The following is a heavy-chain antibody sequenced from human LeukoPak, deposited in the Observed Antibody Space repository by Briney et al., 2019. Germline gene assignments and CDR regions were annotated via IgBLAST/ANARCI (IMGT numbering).Heavy chain of an antibody. CDR1: GGTFSRYA. Sequence: ASVKVSCKASGGTFSRYAISWVRQAPGQGLEWMGGIIPIFGTANYAQKFQGRVTITADESTSTAYMELSSLRSEDTAVYYCARDPGANSLFDYWGQGTLVTVSS. CDR2: IIPIFGTA. CDR3: ARDPGANSLFDY. J-gene: IGHJ4*02. D-gene: IGHD1-26*01. V-gene: IGHV1-69*13.